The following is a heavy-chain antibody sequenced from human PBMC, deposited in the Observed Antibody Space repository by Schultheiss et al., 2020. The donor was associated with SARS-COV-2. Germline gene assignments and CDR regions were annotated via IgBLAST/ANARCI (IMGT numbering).Heavy chain of an antibody. V-gene: IGHV2-5*02. D-gene: IGHD3-3*01. J-gene: IGHJ5*02. Sequence: SGPTLVKPTETLTLTCTVSGFSLSTSGVGVGWIRQPPGKALEWLALIYWDDDKRYSPSLKSRLTITKDTSKNQVVLTMTNMDPVDTATYYCAHSSSEEWYTYNWFDPWGQGTLVTVSS. CDR2: IYWDDDK. CDR1: GFSLSTSGVG. CDR3: AHSSSEEWYTYNWFDP.